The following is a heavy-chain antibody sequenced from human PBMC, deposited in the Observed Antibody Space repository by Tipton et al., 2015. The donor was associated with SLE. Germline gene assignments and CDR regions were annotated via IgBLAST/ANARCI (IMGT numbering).Heavy chain of an antibody. CDR3: VKGERENIVVVTAQFFDY. CDR2: ISSNGGST. CDR1: GFTFSTYA. V-gene: IGHV3-64D*09. D-gene: IGHD2-21*02. Sequence: GSLRLSCSASGFTFSTYAMHWVRQAPGKGLEYVSAISSNGGSTYYADSVKDRFTISRDNSKNTLYLQMSSLRAEDTAVYYCVKGERENIVVVTAQFFDYWGQGTLVTVSS. J-gene: IGHJ4*02.